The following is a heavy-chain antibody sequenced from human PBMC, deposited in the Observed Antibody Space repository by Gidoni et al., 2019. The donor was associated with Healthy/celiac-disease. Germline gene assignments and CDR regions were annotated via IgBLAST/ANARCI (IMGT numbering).Heavy chain of an antibody. CDR1: GFPFSSYA. D-gene: IGHD2-2*01. Sequence: EVQLLESGGGLVQTGGSLRLSCAASGFPFSSYASSWVRQAPGKGLEWVSCISGSGGSTYDADSVKGRFTSSRDNSKNTLYLQMNSLRAEDTAVYYCAKERDIVVVPAYEFDPWGQGTLVTVSS. J-gene: IGHJ5*02. CDR3: AKERDIVVVPAYEFDP. V-gene: IGHV3-23*01. CDR2: ISGSGGST.